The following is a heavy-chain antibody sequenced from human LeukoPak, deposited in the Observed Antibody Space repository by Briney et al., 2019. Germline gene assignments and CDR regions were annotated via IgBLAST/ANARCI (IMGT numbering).Heavy chain of an antibody. J-gene: IGHJ4*02. Sequence: GGSLRLSCAASGFTFSSYCMRWVRQAPGKGLEWVANIKQDGSEKYYVDSVKGRFTISRDNAKNSLYLQMNSLRDEDTAVYYCARGKKLLWFGEAFDYWGQGTLVTVSS. D-gene: IGHD3-10*01. V-gene: IGHV3-7*01. CDR1: GFTFSSYC. CDR2: IKQDGSEK. CDR3: ARGKKLLWFGEAFDY.